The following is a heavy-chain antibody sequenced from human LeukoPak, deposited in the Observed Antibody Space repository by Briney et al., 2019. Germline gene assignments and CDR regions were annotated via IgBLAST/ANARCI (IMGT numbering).Heavy chain of an antibody. CDR2: INAGNGNT. Sequence: ASVKVSCKASGYTFTSYAMHWVRQAPGQRLEWMGWINAGNGNTKYSQKFLGRVTITRDTSASTAYMELSSLRSEDTAVYYCARTNYYGSGSYYSPGGYYGMDVWGKGTTVTVSS. D-gene: IGHD3-10*01. J-gene: IGHJ6*04. CDR1: GYTFTSYA. V-gene: IGHV1-3*01. CDR3: ARTNYYGSGSYYSPGGYYGMDV.